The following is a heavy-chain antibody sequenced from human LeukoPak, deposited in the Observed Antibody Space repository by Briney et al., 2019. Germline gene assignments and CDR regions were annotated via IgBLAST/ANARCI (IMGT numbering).Heavy chain of an antibody. CDR3: AKDRLVAAIPYYFDY. CDR2: ISGSGGST. V-gene: IGHV3-23*01. D-gene: IGHD2-15*01. J-gene: IGHJ4*02. Sequence: GGSLRLSCAASGFTFSSYAMSWVRQAPGKGLEWVSAISGSGGSTYYADSVKGRFTISRDNSKHTLYLQMNSLRAEDTAVYYCAKDRLVAAIPYYFDYWGQGTLVTVSS. CDR1: GFTFSSYA.